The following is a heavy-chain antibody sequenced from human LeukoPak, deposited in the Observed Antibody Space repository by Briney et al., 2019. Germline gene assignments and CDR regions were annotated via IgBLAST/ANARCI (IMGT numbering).Heavy chain of an antibody. V-gene: IGHV1-69-2*01. J-gene: IGHJ5*02. CDR1: GYSFTDYY. Sequence: ASVKVSCKVSGYSFTDYYMHWVQQAPGKGLEWMGLVDPEDGETIYAEKFQGRVTITADTSTDTAYKELSSLRSEDTAVYYCATDPRYYYGSGSYLFDPWGQGTLVTVSS. CDR2: VDPEDGET. CDR3: ATDPRYYYGSGSYLFDP. D-gene: IGHD3-10*01.